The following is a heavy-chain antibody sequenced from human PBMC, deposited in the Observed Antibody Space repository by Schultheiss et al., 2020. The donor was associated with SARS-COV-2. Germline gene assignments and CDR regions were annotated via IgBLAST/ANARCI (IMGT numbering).Heavy chain of an antibody. Sequence: GGSLRLSCAASGFTFSSYAMHWVRQAPVKGLEWVAVISYDGSNKYYADSVKGRFTISRDNSKNTLYLQMNSLRAEDTAVYYCARVGRYCSGGSCYPQLDYWGQGTLVTVSS. D-gene: IGHD2-15*01. V-gene: IGHV3-30-3*01. CDR3: ARVGRYCSGGSCYPQLDY. CDR1: GFTFSSYA. CDR2: ISYDGSNK. J-gene: IGHJ4*02.